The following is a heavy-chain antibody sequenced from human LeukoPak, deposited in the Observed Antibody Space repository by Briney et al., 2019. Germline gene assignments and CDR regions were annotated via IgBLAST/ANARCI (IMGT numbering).Heavy chain of an antibody. D-gene: IGHD2-8*01. J-gene: IGHJ3*02. CDR1: GFTFSSYA. V-gene: IGHV3-23*01. Sequence: PGGSLRLSCAASGFTFSSYAMSWVRQAPGKGLEWVSAISGSGGSTYYADSVKGRFTISRDNSKNTLYLQMNSLRAEDTAVYYCAKASGGELMVYAENDAFDIWGQGTMVTVSS. CDR2: ISGSGGST. CDR3: AKASGGELMVYAENDAFDI.